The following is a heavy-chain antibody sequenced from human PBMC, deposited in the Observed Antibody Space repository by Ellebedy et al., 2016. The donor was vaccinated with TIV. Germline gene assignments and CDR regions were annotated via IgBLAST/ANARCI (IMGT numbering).Heavy chain of an antibody. CDR2: INPSGGST. CDR1: GYTFTSYY. V-gene: IGHV1-46*01. D-gene: IGHD6-13*01. Sequence: ASVKVSXXASGYTFTSYYMHWVRQAPGQGLEWMGIINPSGGSTSYAQKFQGRVTITRDTSASTAYMELSSLRSEDTAVYYCARGGSIAAAGKTRSPPNLAIDYWGQGTLVTVSS. J-gene: IGHJ4*02. CDR3: ARGGSIAAAGKTRSPPNLAIDY.